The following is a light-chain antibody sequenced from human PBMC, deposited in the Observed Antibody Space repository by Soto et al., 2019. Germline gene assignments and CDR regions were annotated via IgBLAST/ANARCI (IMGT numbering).Light chain of an antibody. CDR3: QQYDNLPSLT. V-gene: IGKV1-33*01. J-gene: IGKJ4*01. Sequence: DLQMTQSPSSLSASVGDRVTITCQASQDISNYLNWYQQKPGKAPKLLIYDASNLETGVPSRFSGSGSGTDFTFTISSLQPEDIATYYCQQYDNLPSLTFGGGTKVDI. CDR2: DAS. CDR1: QDISNY.